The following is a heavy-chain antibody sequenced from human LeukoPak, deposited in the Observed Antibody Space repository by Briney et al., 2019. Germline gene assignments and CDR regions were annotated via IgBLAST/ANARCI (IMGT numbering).Heavy chain of an antibody. J-gene: IGHJ3*02. CDR2: ISAYNGNT. CDR1: GYTFTSYY. Sequence: GASVKVSCKASGYTFTSYYMHWVRQAPGQGLEWMGWISAYNGNTNYAQKLQGRVTMTTDTSTSTAYMELRSLRSEDTAVYYCARNFRRGYYDFWFAFDIWGQGTMVTVSS. CDR3: ARNFRRGYYDFWFAFDI. V-gene: IGHV1-18*04. D-gene: IGHD3-3*01.